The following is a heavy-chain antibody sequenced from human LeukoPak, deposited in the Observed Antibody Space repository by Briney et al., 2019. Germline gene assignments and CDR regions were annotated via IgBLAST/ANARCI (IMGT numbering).Heavy chain of an antibody. J-gene: IGHJ3*02. CDR3: ASAGIAAAADAFDI. CDR1: GFTFSSYA. D-gene: IGHD6-13*01. CDR2: ISSSGSTI. Sequence: GGSLRLSCAASGFTFSSYAMSWVRQAPGKGREGVSYISSSGSTIYYADSVKGRFTISRDNAKNSLYLQMNSLRAEDTAVYYCASAGIAAAADAFDIWGQGTMVTVSS. V-gene: IGHV3-48*04.